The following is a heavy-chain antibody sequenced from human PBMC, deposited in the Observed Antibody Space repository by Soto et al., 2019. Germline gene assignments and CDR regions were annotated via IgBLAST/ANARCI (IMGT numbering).Heavy chain of an antibody. CDR2: SYYSGTT. D-gene: IGHD1-20*01. V-gene: IGHV4-39*01. CDR1: GNSISVHSYY. Sequence: PSETLSLTCPVSGNSISVHSYYWTWIRQPPGKGLEWIGSSYYSGTTYFNPSLKSRASISVDTSKNEFSLSLTSVTAADTAVYYCTRRYNWNDNHYDPWGPGALVTVS. J-gene: IGHJ5*02. CDR3: TRRYNWNDNHYDP.